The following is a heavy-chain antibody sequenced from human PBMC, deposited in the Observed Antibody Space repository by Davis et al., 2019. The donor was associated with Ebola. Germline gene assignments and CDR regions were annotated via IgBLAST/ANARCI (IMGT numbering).Heavy chain of an antibody. CDR3: ARSPLYSSDAKYYYYYGMDV. Sequence: ASVKVSCKASGYTFTSYGISWVRQAPGQGLEWMGWISAYNGNTNYAQKLQGRVTMTTDTSTSTAYMELRSLRSDDTAVYYCARSPLYSSDAKYYYYYGMDVWGQGTTVTVSS. D-gene: IGHD6-25*01. CDR1: GYTFTSYG. CDR2: ISAYNGNT. J-gene: IGHJ6*02. V-gene: IGHV1-18*01.